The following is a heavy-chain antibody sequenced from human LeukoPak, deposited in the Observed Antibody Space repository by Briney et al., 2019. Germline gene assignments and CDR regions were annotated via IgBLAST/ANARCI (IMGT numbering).Heavy chain of an antibody. CDR3: ARAFYSSSWYHKEDFFDY. D-gene: IGHD6-13*01. CDR1: GYSISSGYY. J-gene: IGHJ4*02. V-gene: IGHV4-38-2*02. Sequence: SETLSLTCIVSGYSISSGYYWGWIRQPPGKGLEWIGSIYHSGSTDYNPSLKSRVTISVDTSKNQFSLKLRSVTAADTAVFYCARAFYSSSWYHKEDFFDYWGQGTLVTVSS. CDR2: IYHSGST.